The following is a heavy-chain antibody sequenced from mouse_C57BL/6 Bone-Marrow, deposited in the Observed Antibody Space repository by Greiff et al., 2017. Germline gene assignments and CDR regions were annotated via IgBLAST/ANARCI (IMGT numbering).Heavy chain of an antibody. CDR3: LLSWFAY. Sequence: LQQPGSELVRPGASVKLSCKASGYTFTSYWMHWVKQRPGQGLEWIGNIYPGSGSTNYDEKFKSKATLTVDTSSSTAYMQLSSLTSEDSAVYYCLLSWFAYWGQGTLVTVSA. J-gene: IGHJ3*01. CDR1: GYTFTSYW. D-gene: IGHD1-1*01. V-gene: IGHV1S22*01. CDR2: IYPGSGST.